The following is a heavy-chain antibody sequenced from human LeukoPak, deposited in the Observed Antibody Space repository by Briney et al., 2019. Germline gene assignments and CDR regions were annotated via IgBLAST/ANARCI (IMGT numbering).Heavy chain of an antibody. J-gene: IGHJ4*02. CDR2: ISGSGGST. CDR3: AKTPRVYYFDY. Sequence: GGSLRLSCAASGVTFSSYAMSWVRQAPGKGLEWVSAISGSGGSTYYADSVKGRSTISRDNSKNTLYLQMNSLRAEDTAVYYCAKTPRVYYFDYWGQGTLVTVSS. CDR1: GVTFSSYA. D-gene: IGHD2-8*01. V-gene: IGHV3-23*01.